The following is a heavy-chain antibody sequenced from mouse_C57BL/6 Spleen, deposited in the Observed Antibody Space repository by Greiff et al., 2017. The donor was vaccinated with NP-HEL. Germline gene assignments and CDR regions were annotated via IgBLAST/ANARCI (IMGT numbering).Heavy chain of an antibody. CDR2: ISDGGSYT. Sequence: VQLKESGGGLVKPGGSLKLSCAASGFTFSSYAMSWVRQTPEKRLEWVATISDGGSYTYYPDNVKGRFTISRDNAKNNLYLQMSHLKSEDTAMYYCARKDYGYDEFAYWGQGTLVTVSA. V-gene: IGHV5-4*01. D-gene: IGHD2-2*01. CDR3: ARKDYGYDEFAY. J-gene: IGHJ3*01. CDR1: GFTFSSYA.